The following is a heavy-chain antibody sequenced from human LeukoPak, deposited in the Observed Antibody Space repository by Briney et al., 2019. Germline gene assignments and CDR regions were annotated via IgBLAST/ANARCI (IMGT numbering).Heavy chain of an antibody. D-gene: IGHD2-15*01. CDR2: IYYSGST. Sequence: SKTLSLTCTVPGGSISSYYWSWIRQPPGKGLEWIRYIYYSGSTNYNPTLKSRVTISVHTSKNQFSLKLSSVTAADTAVYYCARGPNGWWLRDGYYYYMDVWGKGTTVTVSS. CDR3: ARGPNGWWLRDGYYYYMDV. CDR1: GGSISSYY. V-gene: IGHV4-59*01. J-gene: IGHJ6*03.